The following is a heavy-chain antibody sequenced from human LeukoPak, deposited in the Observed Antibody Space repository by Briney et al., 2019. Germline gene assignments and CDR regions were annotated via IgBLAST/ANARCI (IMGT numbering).Heavy chain of an antibody. Sequence: SEALSLTCTVSGGSISSYYWSWIRQPPGKGLEWIGYIYYSGSTNYNPSLKSRVTISVDTSKNQFSLKLSSVTAADTAVYYCARVKGYGYSNWFDPWGQGTLVTVPS. CDR3: ARVKGYGYSNWFDP. CDR2: IYYSGST. D-gene: IGHD5-18*01. CDR1: GGSISSYY. V-gene: IGHV4-59*01. J-gene: IGHJ5*02.